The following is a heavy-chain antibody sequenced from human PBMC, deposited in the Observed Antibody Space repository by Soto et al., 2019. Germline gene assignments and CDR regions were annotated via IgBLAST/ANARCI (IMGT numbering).Heavy chain of an antibody. D-gene: IGHD3-22*01. CDR2: IYYSGST. CDR1: GGSISSGGYY. Sequence: TLSLTCTVSGGSISSGGYYWSWIRQHPGKGLEWIGYIYYSGSTYYNPSLKSRVTISVDTSKNQFSLKLSSVTAADTAVYYCARVVPFYDSSENAFDIWGQGTMVTVSS. CDR3: ARVVPFYDSSENAFDI. J-gene: IGHJ3*02. V-gene: IGHV4-31*03.